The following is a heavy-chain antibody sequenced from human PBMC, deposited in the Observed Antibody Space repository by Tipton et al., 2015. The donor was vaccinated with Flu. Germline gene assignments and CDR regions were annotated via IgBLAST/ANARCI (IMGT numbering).Heavy chain of an antibody. V-gene: IGHV1-46*01. Sequence: QLVQSGAEVKKPGASVKVSCKASGYTFTSYYTHWVRQAPGQGLEWMGIINPSGGSTSYAQKFQGRVTMTRDTSTSTVYMELSSLRSEDTAVYYCASAGIAVAGTDWFDPWGQGTLVTVSS. J-gene: IGHJ5*02. CDR2: INPSGGST. CDR1: GYTFTSYY. D-gene: IGHD6-19*01. CDR3: ASAGIAVAGTDWFDP.